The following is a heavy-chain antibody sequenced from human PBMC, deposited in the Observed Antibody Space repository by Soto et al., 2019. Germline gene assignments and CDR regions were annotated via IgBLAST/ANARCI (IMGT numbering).Heavy chain of an antibody. CDR1: GFTFSSYS. CDR2: ISSSSSTI. D-gene: IGHD1-26*01. V-gene: IGHV3-48*02. Sequence: GGSLRLSCAASGFTFSSYSMNWVRQAPGKGLEWVSYISSSSSTIYYADSVKGRFTISRDNAKNSLYLQMNSLRDEDTAVYYCARRQWELPGQYYYGMDVWGQGTTVTVSS. J-gene: IGHJ6*02. CDR3: ARRQWELPGQYYYGMDV.